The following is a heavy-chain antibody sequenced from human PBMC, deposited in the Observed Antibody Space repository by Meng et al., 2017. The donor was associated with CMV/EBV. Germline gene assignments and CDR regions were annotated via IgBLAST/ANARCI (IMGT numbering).Heavy chain of an antibody. CDR1: GGSISSYY. CDR3: ARGNHDYGERKGRCWFDP. D-gene: IGHD4-17*01. CDR2: IYYSGST. Sequence: SETLSLTCTVSGGSISSYYWSWIRQPPGKGLEWIGSIYYSGSTYYNPSLKSRVTISVDTSKNQFSLKLSSVTAADTAVYYCARGNHDYGERKGRCWFDPWGQGTLVTVSS. V-gene: IGHV4-59*12. J-gene: IGHJ5*02.